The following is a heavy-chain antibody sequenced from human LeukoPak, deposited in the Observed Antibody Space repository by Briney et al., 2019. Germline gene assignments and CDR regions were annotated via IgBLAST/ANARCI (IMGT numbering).Heavy chain of an antibody. CDR1: GFTFSSYA. D-gene: IGHD2-2*01. J-gene: IGHJ4*02. CDR3: ATDCSSTSCFDY. CDR2: ISGSGGST. V-gene: IGHV3-23*01. Sequence: GGSLRLSCAASGFTFSSYAMSWVRQAPGKGLEWVSAISGSGGSTYYADSVKGRFTISRDNSKNTLYLQMNSLRAEDTAVYYCATDCSSTSCFDYWGQGTPVTVSS.